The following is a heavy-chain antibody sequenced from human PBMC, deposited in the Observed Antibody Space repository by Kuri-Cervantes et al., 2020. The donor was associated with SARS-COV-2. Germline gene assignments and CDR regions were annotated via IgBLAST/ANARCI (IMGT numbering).Heavy chain of an antibody. CDR1: GCTFSSYT. CDR3: ARSHTLYGWNSSPWDY. V-gene: IGHV1-69*06. D-gene: IGHD1-1*01. Sequence: SVKVSCKATGCTFSSYTISWVRQAPGQGLEWMGGIIPIFGTANYAQKFQGRVTITADKSTSTAYMELSSLRSEDTAVYYCARSHTLYGWNSSPWDYWGQGTLVTVSS. J-gene: IGHJ4*02. CDR2: IIPIFGTA.